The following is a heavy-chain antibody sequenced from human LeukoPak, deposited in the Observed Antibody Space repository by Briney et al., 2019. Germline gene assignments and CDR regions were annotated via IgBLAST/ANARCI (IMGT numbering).Heavy chain of an antibody. Sequence: GGSLRLSCAASGFTFSSYAMSWVRQAPGKGLEWVSAISGSGGSTYYADSVKGRFTISRDNSKNTLYLQMNSLRAEDTAVYYCAKDDADIVVVVAATQPLDYYYGMDVWGQGTTVTVSS. D-gene: IGHD2-15*01. J-gene: IGHJ6*02. V-gene: IGHV3-23*01. CDR1: GFTFSSYA. CDR3: AKDDADIVVVVAATQPLDYYYGMDV. CDR2: ISGSGGST.